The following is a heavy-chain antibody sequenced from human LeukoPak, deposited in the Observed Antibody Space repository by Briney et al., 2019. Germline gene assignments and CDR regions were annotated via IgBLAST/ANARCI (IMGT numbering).Heavy chain of an antibody. Sequence: ASVKVSCKSSGYTFTGYYIHWVRQAPGQGLEWMGGIIPIFGTANYAQKCQGRVTITADKSTSTAYMELSSLRSEDTAVYYCAKESLRVVPSATFDYWGQGTLVTVSS. CDR1: GYTFTGYY. CDR3: AKESLRVVPSATFDY. D-gene: IGHD2-2*01. CDR2: IIPIFGTA. V-gene: IGHV1-69*06. J-gene: IGHJ4*02.